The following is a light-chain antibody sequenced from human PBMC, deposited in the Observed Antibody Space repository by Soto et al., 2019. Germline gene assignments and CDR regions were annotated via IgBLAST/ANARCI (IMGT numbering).Light chain of an antibody. J-gene: IGKJ5*01. CDR1: QSVSSSY. CDR3: QHYVERSPIT. CDR2: GAS. V-gene: IGKV3-20*01. Sequence: EIVLTQSPATLSLSPGERATLSCRASQSVSSSYLAWYQQKPGQAPRLLISGASSRATGIPDRFSGSGSGTDFTLTISRLEPEDFALYYCQHYVERSPITFGQGTQREIK.